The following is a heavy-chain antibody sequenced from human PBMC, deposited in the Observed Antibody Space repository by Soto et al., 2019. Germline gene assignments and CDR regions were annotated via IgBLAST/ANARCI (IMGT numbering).Heavy chain of an antibody. CDR1: GGSFREYY. D-gene: IGHD3-16*01. CDR2: INQSGAT. Sequence: SLTCAVNGGSFREYYWSWIRQPPGKGLEWIGEINQSGATHYNPSLKRRVNISIDTSKNQFSLNLTSVTAADTATYFCARDIITVIGGEIYYYFGMDVWGQGTTVTVSS. J-gene: IGHJ6*02. V-gene: IGHV4-34*01. CDR3: ARDIITVIGGEIYYYFGMDV.